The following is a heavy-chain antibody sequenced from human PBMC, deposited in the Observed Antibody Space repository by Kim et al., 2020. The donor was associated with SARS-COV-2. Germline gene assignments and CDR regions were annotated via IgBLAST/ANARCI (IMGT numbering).Heavy chain of an antibody. J-gene: IGHJ4*02. CDR3: SSSTVGAYFDY. V-gene: IGHV3-53*01. D-gene: IGHD1-26*01. Sequence: SNNHAATVKGRFTISRDHPKDTLYLPLNSLRAEDTAVYYCSSSTVGAYFDYWGQGSLVTVSS. CDR2: SN.